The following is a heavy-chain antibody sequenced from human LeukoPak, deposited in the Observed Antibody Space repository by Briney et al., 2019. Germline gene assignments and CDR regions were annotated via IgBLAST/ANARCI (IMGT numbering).Heavy chain of an antibody. CDR1: GILYNTYW. D-gene: IGHD1-1*01. J-gene: IGHJ6*03. CDR2: IKQDGSET. V-gene: IGHV3-7*01. Sequence: PGGSLRVSCAASGILYNTYWMSWVRQAPGKGLEWVAIIKQDGSETHYVDSVKGRFTISRDNAKNSLYLQMNSLRVKDTAIYYCARDPYNGAYSEGYYYYYMDVWGKGTTVTVSS. CDR3: ARDPYNGAYSEGYYYYYMDV.